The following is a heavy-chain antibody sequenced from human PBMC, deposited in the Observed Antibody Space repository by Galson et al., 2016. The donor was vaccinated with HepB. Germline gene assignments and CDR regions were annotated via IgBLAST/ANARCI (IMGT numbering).Heavy chain of an antibody. CDR1: GFTVGSCA. Sequence: LRLSCAAAGFTVGSCAMTWVRQAPGTGLEWVSAISTGGGTYYADSVKGRFANSRDISKNTLYLQMNRLRVDDTAVYHCVKDHADTGRFEPWGQGTLVTVSS. CDR2: ISTGGGT. CDR3: VKDHADTGRFEP. J-gene: IGHJ5*02. V-gene: IGHV3-23*01. D-gene: IGHD1-1*01.